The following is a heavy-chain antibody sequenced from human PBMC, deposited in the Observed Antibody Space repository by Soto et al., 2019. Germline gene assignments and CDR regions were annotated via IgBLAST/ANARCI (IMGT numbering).Heavy chain of an antibody. CDR3: ARPSRNLYHCFDP. J-gene: IGHJ5*02. CDR2: IYYSGST. CDR1: GGSISSSSYY. Sequence: SETLSLTCTVSGGSISSSSYYWGWIRQPPGKGLEWIGSIYYSGSTYYNPSLKSRVTISVDTSKNQFSLKLSSVTAADTAVYYCARPSRNLYHCFDPWGQGTLVTVSS. V-gene: IGHV4-39*01. D-gene: IGHD2-8*01.